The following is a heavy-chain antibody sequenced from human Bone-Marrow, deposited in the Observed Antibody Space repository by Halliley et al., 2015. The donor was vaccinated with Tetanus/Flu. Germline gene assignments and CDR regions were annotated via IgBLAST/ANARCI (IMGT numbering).Heavy chain of an antibody. CDR1: GGSMNSYY. Sequence: TLSLTCTVSGGSMNSYYWSWIRQSPGKGLEWIGSLYYTGSTDYNPSLKSRVAISGDTSKNQFSVNLRSVTAADTAVYYCAREAYSYYGMDVWGQGTTVIVSS. V-gene: IGHV4-59*01. CDR3: AREAYSYYGMDV. J-gene: IGHJ6*02. CDR2: LYYTGST.